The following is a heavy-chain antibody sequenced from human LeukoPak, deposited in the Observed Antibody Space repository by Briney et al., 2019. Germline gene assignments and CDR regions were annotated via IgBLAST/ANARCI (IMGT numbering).Heavy chain of an antibody. CDR1: GGSISSYY. Sequence: PSETLSLTCTVSGGSISSYYWSWIRQPAGKGLEWIGRIYTSGSTNYNPSLKSRVTMSVDTSKNQFSLKLSSVTAADTAVDYCARERSQVAGTNFDYWGQGTLVTVSS. CDR3: ARERSQVAGTNFDY. J-gene: IGHJ4*02. CDR2: IYTSGST. V-gene: IGHV4-4*07. D-gene: IGHD6-19*01.